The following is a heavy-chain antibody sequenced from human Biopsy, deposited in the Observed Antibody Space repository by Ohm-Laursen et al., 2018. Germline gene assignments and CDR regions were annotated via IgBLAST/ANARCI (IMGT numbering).Heavy chain of an antibody. CDR1: GGSISNNNYY. J-gene: IGHJ5*02. V-gene: IGHV4-39*01. Sequence: PGTLSLTCTVSGGSISNNNYYWGWIRQPPGKGLEWIGSIFYRGRTHYKPSLKSRVNISVDTSKNQFSLKLNSVTAADTAVYYCARDYDTSGYYYVSWGQGTLVTVSS. D-gene: IGHD3-22*01. CDR3: ARDYDTSGYYYVS. CDR2: IFYRGRT.